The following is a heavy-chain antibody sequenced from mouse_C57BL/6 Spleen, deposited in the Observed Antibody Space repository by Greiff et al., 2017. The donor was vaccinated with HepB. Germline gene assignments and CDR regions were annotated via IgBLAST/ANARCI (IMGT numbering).Heavy chain of an antibody. V-gene: IGHV5-17*01. CDR1: GFTFSDYG. D-gene: IGHD2-4*01. CDR2: ISSGSSTI. Sequence: EVKLVESGGGLVKPGGSLKLSCAASGFTFSDYGMHWVRQAPEKGLEWVAYISSGSSTIYYADTVTGRFTISRDNAKNTLFLQMTSLRSEDTAMYYCATSYYDYDGGYAMDYWGQGTSVTVSS. J-gene: IGHJ4*01. CDR3: ATSYYDYDGGYAMDY.